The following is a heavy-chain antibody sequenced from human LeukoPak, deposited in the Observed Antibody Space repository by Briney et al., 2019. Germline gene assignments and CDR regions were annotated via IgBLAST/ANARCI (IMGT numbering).Heavy chain of an antibody. CDR3: ARVSWELDCSSTSCADY. CDR2: INHSGST. Sequence: PSETLSLTCAVYGGSFSGYYWSWIRQPPGKGLEWIGEINHSGSTNYNPSLKGRVTISVDTSKNQFSLKLSSVTAADTAVYYCARVSWELDCSSTSCADYWGQGTLVTVSS. V-gene: IGHV4-34*01. J-gene: IGHJ4*02. CDR1: GGSFSGYY. D-gene: IGHD2-2*01.